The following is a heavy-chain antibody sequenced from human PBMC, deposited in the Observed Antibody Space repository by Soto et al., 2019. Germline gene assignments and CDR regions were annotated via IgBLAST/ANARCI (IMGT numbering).Heavy chain of an antibody. CDR1: GGTFSSYA. V-gene: IGHV1-69*13. J-gene: IGHJ6*02. D-gene: IGHD5-18*01. Sequence: ASVKVSCKASGGTFSSYAISWVRQAPGQGLEWMGGIIPIFGTANCAQKFQGRVTITADESTSTAYMELSSLRSEDTAVYYCASRGRNIRGYSCGKEGGYYYYGMDVWGQGTTVTVSS. CDR2: IIPIFGTA. CDR3: ASRGRNIRGYSCGKEGGYYYYGMDV.